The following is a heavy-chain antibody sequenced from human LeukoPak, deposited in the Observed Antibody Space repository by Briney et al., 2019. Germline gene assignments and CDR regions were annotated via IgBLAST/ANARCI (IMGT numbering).Heavy chain of an antibody. V-gene: IGHV3-7*04. J-gene: IGHJ6*02. CDR1: GFTFSSHW. Sequence: PGGSLRLSCVASGFTFSSHWMTWVRQSPGKGLEWVANIKPDGTQNYYVDSVKGRFTISRDNAKNSLYLQMNSLRADETAVYYCARLRLYSRSWYTYYGMDVWGQGTTVTVSS. D-gene: IGHD6-13*01. CDR3: ARLRLYSRSWYTYYGMDV. CDR2: IKPDGTQN.